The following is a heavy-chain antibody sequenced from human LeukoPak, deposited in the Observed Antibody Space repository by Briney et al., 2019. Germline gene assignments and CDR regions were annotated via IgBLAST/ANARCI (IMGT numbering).Heavy chain of an antibody. J-gene: IGHJ4*02. Sequence: GGSLRLSCAASGFTFSDYYMGWIRQAPGKGLEWVSYIDMSATTIYYADSVRGRFTISRDNAKNSLYLQMNSLRAEDTALYYCAKDLGAEDYWGQGTLVTVSS. CDR1: GFTFSDYY. CDR2: IDMSATTI. CDR3: AKDLGAEDY. D-gene: IGHD1-26*01. V-gene: IGHV3-11*01.